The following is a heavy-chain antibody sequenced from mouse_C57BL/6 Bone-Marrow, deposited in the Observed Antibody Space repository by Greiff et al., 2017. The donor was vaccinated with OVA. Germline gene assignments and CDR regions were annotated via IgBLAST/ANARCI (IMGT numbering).Heavy chain of an antibody. Sequence: QVQLKQSGPGLVQPSQSLSITCTVSGFSLTSYGVHWVRQPPGKGLEWLGVIWSGGSTAYNAAFISRLSISKDNSKSHVFFKMNSLQADDTAIYYCAIDYGSSPAWFAYWGQGTLVTVSA. J-gene: IGHJ3*01. CDR2: IWSGGST. D-gene: IGHD1-1*01. V-gene: IGHV2-4*01. CDR3: AIDYGSSPAWFAY. CDR1: GFSLTSYG.